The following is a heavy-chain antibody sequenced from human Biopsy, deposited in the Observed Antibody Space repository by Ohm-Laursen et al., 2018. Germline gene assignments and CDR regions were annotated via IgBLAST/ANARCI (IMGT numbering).Heavy chain of an antibody. CDR2: IDQDGGVE. CDR3: TRDLDIAVRQIGYDAFDI. CDR1: GFTFSAYW. V-gene: IGHV3-7*01. Sequence: SLRLSCAASGFTFSAYWMTWVRQGPGKGLEWVANIDQDGGVEHYMDSMKGRVTISRDNAKNSLYLQMNGLRVEDTAVYYCTRDLDIAVRQIGYDAFDIWGQGTMVTVSS. J-gene: IGHJ3*02. D-gene: IGHD2-15*01.